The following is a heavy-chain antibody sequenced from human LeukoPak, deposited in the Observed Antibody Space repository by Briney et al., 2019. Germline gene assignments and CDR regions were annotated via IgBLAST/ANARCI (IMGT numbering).Heavy chain of an antibody. CDR2: IIPILGIA. D-gene: IGHD4-17*01. J-gene: IGHJ2*01. CDR3: ASRDDYGNWYFDL. V-gene: IGHV1-69*04. CDR1: GGTFSSYA. Sequence: GASVKVSCKASGGTFSSYAISWVRQAPGQGLEWMGRIIPILGIANYAQKFQGRVTITADKSTSTAYMELSSLRSEDTAVYYCASRDDYGNWYFDLWGRGTLVTVSS.